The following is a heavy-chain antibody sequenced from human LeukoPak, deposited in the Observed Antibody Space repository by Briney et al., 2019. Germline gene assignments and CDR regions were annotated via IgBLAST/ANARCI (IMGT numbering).Heavy chain of an antibody. CDR3: ASPRGIGVAGAFDY. CDR2: IAHSGSP. Sequence: GSLRLSCAASGFTVSSNYMSWVRQAPGKGLEWIGEIAHSGSPNYIPSLKSRVTILVDKSKNEFSLKLNSVTAADTAVYYCASPRGIGVAGAFDYWGQGTLVTVSS. CDR1: GFTVSSNY. D-gene: IGHD6-19*01. V-gene: IGHV4-4*02. J-gene: IGHJ4*02.